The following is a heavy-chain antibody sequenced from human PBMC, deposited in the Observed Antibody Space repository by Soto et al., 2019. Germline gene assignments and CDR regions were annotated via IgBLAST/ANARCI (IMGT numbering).Heavy chain of an antibody. V-gene: IGHV3-23*01. CDR2: ISGSGGST. CDR1: GFTFSSYA. Sequence: QPGGSLRLSCAASGFTFSSYAMSWVRQAPGKGLEWVSAISGSGGSTYYADSVKGRFTISRDNSKNTLYLQMNSLRAEDTAVYYCAKGGGFGETGYYYGMDVWGQGTTVTVSS. CDR3: AKGGGFGETGYYYGMDV. J-gene: IGHJ6*02. D-gene: IGHD3-10*01.